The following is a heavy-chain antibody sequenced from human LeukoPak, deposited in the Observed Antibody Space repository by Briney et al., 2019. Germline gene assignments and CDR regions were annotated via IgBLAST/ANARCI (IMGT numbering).Heavy chain of an antibody. CDR1: GFTFSSFG. J-gene: IGHJ4*02. CDR3: ARTIAVGAKFVDQ. Sequence: GGSLRLSCAASGFTFSSFGMSWVRQAPGKGLEWVSSISGRGDTTDYADSVKGRFTISRDNSKSTLYLQMNSLRAEDTAVYYCARTIAVGAKFVDQWGQGSLVAVSS. D-gene: IGHD1-26*01. CDR2: ISGRGDTT. V-gene: IGHV3-23*01.